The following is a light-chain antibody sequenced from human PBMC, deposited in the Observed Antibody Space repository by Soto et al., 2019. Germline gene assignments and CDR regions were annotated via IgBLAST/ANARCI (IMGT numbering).Light chain of an antibody. V-gene: IGLV2-23*02. CDR3: FSYAGDSVYV. J-gene: IGLJ1*01. CDR2: EVT. CDR1: NSDVGSYNL. Sequence: QSVVTHPASVAGSPRQSITISCTGTNSDVGSYNLVSWFQQHPGKAPKLVIYEVTKRPSGVSDRFSGSKSGNTASLTISGLQAEDEADYYCFSYAGDSVYVFGTGTKVTVL.